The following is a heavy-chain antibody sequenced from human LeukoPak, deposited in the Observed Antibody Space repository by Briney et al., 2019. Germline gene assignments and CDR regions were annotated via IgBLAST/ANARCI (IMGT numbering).Heavy chain of an antibody. D-gene: IGHD3-3*01. CDR2: IKPDGSAE. V-gene: IGHV3-7*01. J-gene: IGHJ4*02. Sequence: PGGSLRLSCAASGFAFSANWMSWVRQAPGKGLEWVANIKPDGSAEYYMDSVKGRFTISRDNAKNSLYLQMNSLRVEDTAVYYCARDGDGYYYWGQGALVTVSS. CDR3: ARDGDGYYY. CDR1: GFAFSANW.